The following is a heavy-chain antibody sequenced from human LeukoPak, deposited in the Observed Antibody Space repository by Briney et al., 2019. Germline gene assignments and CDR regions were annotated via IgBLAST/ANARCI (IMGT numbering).Heavy chain of an antibody. CDR2: VYYTGTT. J-gene: IGHJ5*02. CDR1: GDSIISQY. Sequence: SGTLSLTCSVSGDSIISQYWSWIRQPPGKGLEWIGYVYYTGTTNYNPSLKSRVTISVDTSKNQFSLKLSSVTAADTAVYYCARDRRYYDTTGSPLGWFDPWGQGTLVTVSS. D-gene: IGHD3-22*01. V-gene: IGHV4-59*11. CDR3: ARDRRYYDTTGSPLGWFDP.